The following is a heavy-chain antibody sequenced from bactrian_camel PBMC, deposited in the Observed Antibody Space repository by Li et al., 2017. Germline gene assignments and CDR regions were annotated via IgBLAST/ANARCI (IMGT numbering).Heavy chain of an antibody. Sequence: HVQLVESGGGSVQAGGTLRLSCTVPGNTGSTYSTGWFRQVPGQEREGVAAIDTDGNTDYADFVKGRFTISQDSAKNKVYLQMDNLKPEDTALYYCVARGGSCRRLWLYNEYTYRGHGTQVTVS. J-gene: IGHJ4*01. CDR1: GNTGSTYS. CDR3: VARGGSCRRLWLYNEYTY. CDR2: IDTDGNT. D-gene: IGHD6*01. V-gene: IGHV3S53*01.